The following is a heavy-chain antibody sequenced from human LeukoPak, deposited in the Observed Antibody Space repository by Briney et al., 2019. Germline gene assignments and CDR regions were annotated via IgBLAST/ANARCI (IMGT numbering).Heavy chain of an antibody. CDR2: IDTNTGNP. J-gene: IGHJ4*02. V-gene: IGHV7-4-1*02. CDR1: GYTFTSYA. D-gene: IGHD4-17*01. CDR3: ARDWDHDYGDYADDY. Sequence: GASVKVSCKASGYTFTSYAMNWVRQAPGQGLEWMGWIDTNTGNPTYAQGFTGRFVFSLDTSVSTAYLQISSLKAEDTAVYYCARDWDHDYGDYADDYWGQGTLVTVSS.